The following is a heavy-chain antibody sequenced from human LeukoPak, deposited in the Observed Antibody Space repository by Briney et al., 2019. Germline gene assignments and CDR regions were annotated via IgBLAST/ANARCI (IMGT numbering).Heavy chain of an antibody. Sequence: GGSLRLSCAVSGITLSNYGMSWVRQAPGKGLDWVEGISDSGGRTNYADSVKGRFTISRDIAKNTLYLQMNSLRAEDTAVYFCAKRGVVIRVILVGFHKEAYYFDSWGQGALVTVSS. CDR3: AKRGVVIRVILVGFHKEAYYFDS. CDR2: ISDSGGRT. J-gene: IGHJ4*02. V-gene: IGHV3-23*01. CDR1: GITLSNYG. D-gene: IGHD3-22*01.